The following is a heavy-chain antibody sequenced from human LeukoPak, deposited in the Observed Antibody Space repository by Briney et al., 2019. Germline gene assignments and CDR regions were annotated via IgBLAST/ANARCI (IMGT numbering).Heavy chain of an antibody. Sequence: GGSLRLSCTASGFTFRDYYVTWIRQAPGKGLEWVSYIRSTGSSTAYADSVKGRFAISRDNAKNSLYLQMNSLRAEDTAVYYCARDPSGWYFVDYWGQGTLVTVSS. CDR1: GFTFRDYY. D-gene: IGHD6-19*01. CDR3: ARDPSGWYFVDY. CDR2: IRSTGSST. J-gene: IGHJ4*02. V-gene: IGHV3-11*04.